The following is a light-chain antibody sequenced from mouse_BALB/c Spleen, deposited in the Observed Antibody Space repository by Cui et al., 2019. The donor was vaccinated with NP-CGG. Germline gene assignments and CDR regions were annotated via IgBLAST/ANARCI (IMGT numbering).Light chain of an antibody. CDR3: ALWYSNHWV. Sequence: QAVVTQESALTTSPGETVTLTCRSSTGAVTTSNYANWVQEKPDHLFTGLIGGTNNRLPGIPARFSGSLIGDKAALTITGAQTEYEAIYFCALWYSNHWVFGGGTKLTVL. CDR2: GTN. CDR1: TGAVTTSNY. V-gene: IGLV1*01. J-gene: IGLJ1*01.